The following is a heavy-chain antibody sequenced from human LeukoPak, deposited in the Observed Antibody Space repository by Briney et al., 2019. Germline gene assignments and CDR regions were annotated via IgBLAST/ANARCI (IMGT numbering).Heavy chain of an antibody. J-gene: IGHJ4*02. CDR3: ARWQYWDTGGYFDD. Sequence: SETLSLTCTVSGGSLSGGAYYWSGIRQHPGKGLEWIGYIYYSGNTYYNPSLQSRVTISVDTSKNQFSLKLNSVTAADTAVYYCARWQYWDTGGYFDDWGQGTLVTVSS. D-gene: IGHD5-18*01. V-gene: IGHV4-31*03. CDR2: IYYSGNT. CDR1: GGSLSGGAYY.